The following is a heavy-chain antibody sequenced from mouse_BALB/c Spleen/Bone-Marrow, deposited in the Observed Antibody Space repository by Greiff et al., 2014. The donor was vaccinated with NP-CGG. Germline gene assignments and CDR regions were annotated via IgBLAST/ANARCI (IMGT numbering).Heavy chain of an antibody. J-gene: IGHJ2*01. CDR3: ARRYYGNPFDY. V-gene: IGHV1-4*01. Sequence: QVQLKESGAELARPGASVKMSCKASGYTFTSYTMHWVKQRPGQGLEWIGYINPSSGYTNYNQKFKDKAILTADKSSSTAYMQLSSLTSGDSAVYYCARRYYGNPFDYWGQGTTLTVSS. CDR1: GYTFTSYT. CDR2: INPSSGYT. D-gene: IGHD2-1*01.